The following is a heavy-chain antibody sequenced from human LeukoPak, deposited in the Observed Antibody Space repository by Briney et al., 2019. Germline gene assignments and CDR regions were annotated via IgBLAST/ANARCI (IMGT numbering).Heavy chain of an antibody. CDR3: ARAVAGGPAPFDY. CDR1: GGSISSYY. J-gene: IGHJ4*02. Sequence: KPSGTLSLTCTVSGGSISSYYWSWIRQPPGKGLEWIGYIYYSGSTNYNPSLKSRVTISVDTSKNQFSLKLSSVTAADTAVYYCARAVAGGPAPFDYWGQGTLVTVSS. CDR2: IYYSGST. V-gene: IGHV4-59*01. D-gene: IGHD6-19*01.